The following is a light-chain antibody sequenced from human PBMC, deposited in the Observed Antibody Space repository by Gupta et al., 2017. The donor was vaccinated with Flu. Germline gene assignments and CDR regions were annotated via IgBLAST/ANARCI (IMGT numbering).Light chain of an antibody. CDR2: WAS. CDR1: QSVLYSSNNKNY. Sequence: DIVMTQSPDSLAVSLGERATINCKSSQSVLYSSNNKNYLAWYQQKPGQPPKLLIYWASTRESGVPDRFSGSGSGTDFTLTISSLQAEDVAVYYCQQYDSIPPTFGQGTKLEI. J-gene: IGKJ2*01. V-gene: IGKV4-1*01. CDR3: QQYDSIPPT.